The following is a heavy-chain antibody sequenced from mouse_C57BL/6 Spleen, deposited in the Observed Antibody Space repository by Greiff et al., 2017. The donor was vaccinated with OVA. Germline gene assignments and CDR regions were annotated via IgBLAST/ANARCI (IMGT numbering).Heavy chain of an antibody. CDR3: ARKEDDYDYAMDY. D-gene: IGHD2-4*01. Sequence: VQLQQSGAELVKPGASVKLSCTASGFNIKDYYMHWVKQRTEQGLEWIGRIDPEDGETKYAPKFQGKATITADTYYNPDYLQLSSLTSEDTAFYDGARKEDDYDYAMDYWGQGTSVTVSS. CDR1: GFNIKDYY. V-gene: IGHV14-2*01. CDR2: IDPEDGET. J-gene: IGHJ4*01.